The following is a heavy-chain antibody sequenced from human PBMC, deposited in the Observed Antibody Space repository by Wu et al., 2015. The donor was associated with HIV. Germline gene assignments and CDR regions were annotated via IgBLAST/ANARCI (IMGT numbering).Heavy chain of an antibody. Sequence: QVQLVQSGAEVKKPGASVKVSCKASGYTFTGFYIHWVRQAPGQGLEWMGWINPNSGGTNYAQKFQGRVTMTRDTSISTAYMELSRLRSDDTALYYCATLLIPSRAYFDYWGRGNPGHRPPQ. CDR1: GYTFTGFY. CDR2: INPNSGGT. V-gene: IGHV1-2*02. D-gene: IGHD3-16*01. CDR3: ATLLIPSRAYFDY. J-gene: IGHJ4*02.